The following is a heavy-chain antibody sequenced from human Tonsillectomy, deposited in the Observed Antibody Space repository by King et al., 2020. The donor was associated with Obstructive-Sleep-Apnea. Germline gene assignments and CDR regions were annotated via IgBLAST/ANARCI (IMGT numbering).Heavy chain of an antibody. CDR2: ASTVDGAT. D-gene: IGHD3-16*01. V-gene: IGHV3-23*04. Sequence: EVQLVESGGGLVQPGASLRLSCLASGITPNYYGMTWVRQAPGKGLEWVSTASTVDGATFYADSVKGRFTISWDNSKKTLYLHMNTVGAEDTALYYCATLGVNTGLASSHYWGQGTRVTVSS. CDR1: GITPNYYG. J-gene: IGHJ4*02. CDR3: ATLGVNTGLASSHY.